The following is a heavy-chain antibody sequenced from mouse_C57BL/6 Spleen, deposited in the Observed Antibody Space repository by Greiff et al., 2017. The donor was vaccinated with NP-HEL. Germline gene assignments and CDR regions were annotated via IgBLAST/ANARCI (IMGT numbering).Heavy chain of an antibody. CDR3: AREDQVSSYYAMDY. CDR1: GYAFTNYL. Sequence: QVQLQQSGAELVRPGTSVKVSCKASGYAFTNYLIEWVRQRPGQGLEWIGVINPGSGGTNYNEKFKGKATLTADKSSSTAYMQLSSLTSEDSAVYFCAREDQVSSYYAMDYWGQGTSVTVSS. CDR2: INPGSGGT. J-gene: IGHJ4*01. V-gene: IGHV1-54*01.